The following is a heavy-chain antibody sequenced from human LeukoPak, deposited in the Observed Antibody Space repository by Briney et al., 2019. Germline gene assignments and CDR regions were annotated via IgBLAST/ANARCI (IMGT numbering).Heavy chain of an antibody. J-gene: IGHJ4*02. V-gene: IGHV4-39*01. CDR1: GGSISSSSYY. CDR2: IYYSGST. D-gene: IGHD3-9*01. CDR3: ARQGGNDILTGYYRHRQRNFDY. Sequence: SETLSLTCTVSGGSISSSSYYWGWIRQPPGKGLEWIGSIYYSGSTYYNPSLKSRVTISVDTSKNQFSLKLSSVTAADTAVYYCARQGGNDILTGYYRHRQRNFDYWGQGTLVTVSS.